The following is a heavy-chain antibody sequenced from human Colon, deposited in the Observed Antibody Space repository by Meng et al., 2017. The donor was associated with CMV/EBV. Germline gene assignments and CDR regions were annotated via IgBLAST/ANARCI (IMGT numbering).Heavy chain of an antibody. J-gene: IGHJ6*02. CDR2: ISIRGTTI. V-gene: IGHV3-48*03. CDR1: GFTFNNFE. Sequence: GESLKISCAASGFTFNNFEMNWVRQAPGKGLEWVSYISIRGTTIYYADSVKGRFTIPRDNAKNSLYLQMNSLRAEDTAVYYCAKVYSSGWDDGMDVWGQGTTVTVSS. D-gene: IGHD6-19*01. CDR3: AKVYSSGWDDGMDV.